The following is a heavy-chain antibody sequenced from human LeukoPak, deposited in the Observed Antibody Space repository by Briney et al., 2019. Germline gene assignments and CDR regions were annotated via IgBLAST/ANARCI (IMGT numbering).Heavy chain of an antibody. CDR3: AREEGSSWYY. D-gene: IGHD6-13*01. CDR1: GFTVTNNY. J-gene: IGHJ4*02. V-gene: IGHV3-66*01. CDR2: IFTGGST. Sequence: GGSLRLSCAASGFTVTNNYMNWVRQAPGKGLEWVSVIFTGGSTHYADSVKGRFTISRDNSKNTLYLQMNSLRAEDTAVYYCAREEGSSWYYWGQGTLVTVSS.